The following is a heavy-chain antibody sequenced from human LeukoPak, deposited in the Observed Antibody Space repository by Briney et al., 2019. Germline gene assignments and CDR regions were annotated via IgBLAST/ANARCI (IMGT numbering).Heavy chain of an antibody. Sequence: SETLSLTCTVSGYSITSAYNWAWIRQPPGKVLEWIGSIYHSGSAYYNPSLKSRVTISVDTSKNQFSLKLSSVTAADTAVYYCVRYCSSTTCYTRAVDYWGQGTLVTVSS. J-gene: IGHJ4*02. V-gene: IGHV4-38-2*02. CDR2: IYHSGSA. D-gene: IGHD2-2*02. CDR3: VRYCSSTTCYTRAVDY. CDR1: GYSITSAYN.